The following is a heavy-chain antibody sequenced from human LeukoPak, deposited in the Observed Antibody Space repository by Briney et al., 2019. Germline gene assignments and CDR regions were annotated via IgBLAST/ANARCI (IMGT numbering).Heavy chain of an antibody. D-gene: IGHD1-26*01. Sequence: GGSLRLSCATSGFTFSNSGMSWVRQAPGKGLEWVSAISDGGYTTHYADFVKGRFTISRDNSHNTLYLQMNSLRAEDTAVYYCAKRGRGDVFDIWGQGTMVTVSS. CDR3: AKRGRGDVFDI. CDR1: GFTFSNSG. J-gene: IGHJ3*02. CDR2: ISDGGYTT. V-gene: IGHV3-23*01.